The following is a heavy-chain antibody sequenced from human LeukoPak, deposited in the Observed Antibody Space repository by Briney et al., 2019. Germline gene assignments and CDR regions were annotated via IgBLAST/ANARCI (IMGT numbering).Heavy chain of an antibody. CDR3: AKGSYYDSSGSFYFDY. J-gene: IGHJ4*02. Sequence: GGSLRLSCAASEFTFSSYAMNWVRQAPGKGLEWVSSISGRGGSTYYADSVKGRFTISRDNSKNTLYVQVNSLGTEDTAAYYCAKGSYYDSSGSFYFDYWGQGTLVTVSS. CDR1: EFTFSSYA. V-gene: IGHV3-23*01. D-gene: IGHD3-22*01. CDR2: ISGRGGST.